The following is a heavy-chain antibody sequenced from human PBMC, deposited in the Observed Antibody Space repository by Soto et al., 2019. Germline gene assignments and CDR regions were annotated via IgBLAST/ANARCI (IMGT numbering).Heavy chain of an antibody. D-gene: IGHD2-15*01. Sequence: PSETLSLTCTVSGGSISSSSYYWGWIRQPPGKGLEWIGSIYYSGSTYYNPSLKSRVTISVDTSKNQFSLKLSSVTAADTAVYYCARNGLFKNVVVVAATHSSYYFDYWGQGTLVTVSS. CDR3: ARNGLFKNVVVVAATHSSYYFDY. CDR1: GGSISSSSYY. J-gene: IGHJ4*02. V-gene: IGHV4-39*01. CDR2: IYYSGST.